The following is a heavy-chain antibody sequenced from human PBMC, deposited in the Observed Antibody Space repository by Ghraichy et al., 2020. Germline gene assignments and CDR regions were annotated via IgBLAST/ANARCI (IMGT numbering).Heavy chain of an antibody. J-gene: IGHJ5*02. CDR3: AKPVETRFSTSFDP. Sequence: GGSLRLSCAASGFTFATYAMSWVRQAPGRGLEWVSTISGSGGATYYADSVKGRFTISRDNSKNTVFLQMNSLRAEDTAVYYCAKPVETRFSTSFDPWGQGTLVTVSS. CDR1: GFTFATYA. V-gene: IGHV3-23*01. D-gene: IGHD3-3*01. CDR2: ISGSGGAT.